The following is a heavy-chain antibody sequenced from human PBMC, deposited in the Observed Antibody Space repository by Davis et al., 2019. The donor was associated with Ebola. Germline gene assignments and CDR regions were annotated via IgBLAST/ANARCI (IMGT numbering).Heavy chain of an antibody. Sequence: ASVKVSCKASGYTFTSYGISWVRQAPGQGLEWMGWISAYNGNTNYAQKLQGRVTMTTDTSTSTAYMELRSLRSDDTAVYYWARDSGYCTGGVCYSPYYYGMDVWGQGTTVTVSS. V-gene: IGHV1-18*01. D-gene: IGHD2-8*02. CDR3: ARDSGYCTGGVCYSPYYYGMDV. J-gene: IGHJ6*02. CDR2: ISAYNGNT. CDR1: GYTFTSYG.